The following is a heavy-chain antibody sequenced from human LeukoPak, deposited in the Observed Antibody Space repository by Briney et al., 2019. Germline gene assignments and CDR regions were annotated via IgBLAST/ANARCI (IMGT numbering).Heavy chain of an antibody. CDR2: IYASGST. CDR3: ARALGVVVPAAIGYYFDY. V-gene: IGHV4-4*07. CDR1: GGSISSYY. D-gene: IGHD2-2*01. Sequence: PSETLSLTCTVSGGSISSYYWSWIRQPAGKGLEWIGRIYASGSTNYNPSLKSRVTMSVDTSKNQFSLMLTSVTAADTAVYYCARALGVVVPAAIGYYFDYWGQGTLVTVSS. J-gene: IGHJ4*02.